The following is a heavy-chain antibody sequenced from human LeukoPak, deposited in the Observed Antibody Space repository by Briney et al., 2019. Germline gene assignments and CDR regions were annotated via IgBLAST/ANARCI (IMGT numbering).Heavy chain of an antibody. D-gene: IGHD2-2*01. CDR3: ATNSWGYCSSTSCPLDY. Sequence: GGSPRLSCAASGFTFSSYSMNWVRQAPGKGLEWVSYISSSSSTVYYADSVKGRFTISRDNAKNSLYLQMNSLRAEDTAVYYCATNSWGYCSSTSCPLDYWGQGTLVTVSS. CDR1: GFTFSSYS. CDR2: ISSSSSTV. J-gene: IGHJ4*02. V-gene: IGHV3-48*01.